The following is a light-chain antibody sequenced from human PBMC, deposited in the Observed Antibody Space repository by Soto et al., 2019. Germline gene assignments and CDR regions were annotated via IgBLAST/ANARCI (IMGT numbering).Light chain of an antibody. CDR3: QKYNGAPRA. CDR1: QGISND. CDR2: AAS. Sequence: DIKMTQSPSSLSAPVGDRVTITCRASQGISNDLAWYQQKPGKVPKLLIYAASTLQSGVPSRFSGSGSGTDFTLTISSLRPEDVATYYCQKYNGAPRAFGQGTKVEIK. J-gene: IGKJ1*01. V-gene: IGKV1-27*01.